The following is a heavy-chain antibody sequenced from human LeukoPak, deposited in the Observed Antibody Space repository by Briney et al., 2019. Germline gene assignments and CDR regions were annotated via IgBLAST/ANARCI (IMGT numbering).Heavy chain of an antibody. J-gene: IGHJ4*02. CDR2: ISGSGGST. D-gene: IGHD3-10*01. Sequence: GGSLRLSCAASGFIFDDYAMHWVRQAPGKGLEWVSAISGSGGSTYYADSVKGRFTISRDNAKNSLYLQMNSLRAEDTAVYYCAKLGRNYFDYWGQGTLVTVSS. CDR3: AKLGRNYFDY. CDR1: GFIFDDYA. V-gene: IGHV3-23*01.